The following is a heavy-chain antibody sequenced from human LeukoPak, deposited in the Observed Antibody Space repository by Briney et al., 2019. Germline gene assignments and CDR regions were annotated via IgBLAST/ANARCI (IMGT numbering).Heavy chain of an antibody. Sequence: GGSLRLSCAASEFDFSSHAMTWVRQAPGKGLEWVSAISISGSKTYYADSVKGRFTISRDNSKNTLYLQMNSLRAEDTAVYYCANEIRPHDSWGPGTQVTLSS. CDR2: ISISGSKT. J-gene: IGHJ4*02. D-gene: IGHD4-17*01. CDR3: ANEIRPHDS. CDR1: EFDFSSHA. V-gene: IGHV3-23*01.